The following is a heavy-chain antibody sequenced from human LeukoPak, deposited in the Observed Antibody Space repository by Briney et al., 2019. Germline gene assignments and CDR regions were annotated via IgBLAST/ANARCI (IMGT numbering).Heavy chain of an antibody. J-gene: IGHJ5*02. Sequence: ASVKVSCKASGYTFTSYGISWVRQAPGQGLEWMGWISAYNGNTNYAQKLQGRVTMTTDTSTSTAYMELRSLRSDDTAVYYCARSNIVTGYGGGSDLYNWFDPWGQGTLDTVSS. CDR2: ISAYNGNT. CDR3: ARSNIVTGYGGGSDLYNWFDP. CDR1: GYTFTSYG. D-gene: IGHD3-9*01. V-gene: IGHV1-18*01.